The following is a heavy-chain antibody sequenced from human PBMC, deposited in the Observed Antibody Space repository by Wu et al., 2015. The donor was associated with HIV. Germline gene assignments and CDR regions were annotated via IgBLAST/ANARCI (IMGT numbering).Heavy chain of an antibody. J-gene: IGHJ6*03. Sequence: QVQLVQSGAEVKKPGASVKVSCKASGYTFTSYDINWVRQAPGQGLEWMGWMNPNSGNTGYAQKFQGRVTMTTDTSTSTAYMEVRSLRSDDTAIYYCARSRFERDVIYGVTTNYYYYNMDVWGKGTTVTVSS. CDR1: GYTFTSYD. D-gene: IGHD3-3*01. V-gene: IGHV1-8*01. CDR2: MNPNSGNT. CDR3: ARSRFERDVIYGVTTNYYYYNMDV.